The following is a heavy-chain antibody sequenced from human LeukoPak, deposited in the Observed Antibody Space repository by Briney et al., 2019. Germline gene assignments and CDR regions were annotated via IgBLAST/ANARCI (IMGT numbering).Heavy chain of an antibody. D-gene: IGHD3-22*01. CDR2: ISGSGGST. CDR1: GFTFTTFW. J-gene: IGHJ4*02. Sequence: GGSLRLSCATSGFTFTTFWMHRVRQAPGKGLEWVSAISGSGGSTYYADSVKGRFTISRDNSKNTLYLQMNSLRAEDTAVYYCATYYYDSSGYTPYFDYWGQGTLVTVSS. V-gene: IGHV3-23*01. CDR3: ATYYYDSSGYTPYFDY.